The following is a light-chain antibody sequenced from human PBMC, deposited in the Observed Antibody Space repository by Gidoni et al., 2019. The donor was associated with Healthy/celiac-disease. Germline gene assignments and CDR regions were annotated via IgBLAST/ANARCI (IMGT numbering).Light chain of an antibody. Sequence: DIQMTPSPSSLSASVGDRVTITCRASQSISSYLNWYPQKPGKAPKLLIYAASSLQSGVPSRFSGSGSGTDFTLTISSLQPEDFATYYCQQSYSTPRTFGQGTKVEIK. J-gene: IGKJ1*01. V-gene: IGKV1-39*01. CDR2: AAS. CDR1: QSISSY. CDR3: QQSYSTPRT.